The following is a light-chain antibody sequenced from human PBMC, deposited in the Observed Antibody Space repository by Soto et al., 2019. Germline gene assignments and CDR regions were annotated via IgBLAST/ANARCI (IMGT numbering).Light chain of an antibody. CDR2: GAS. J-gene: IGKJ2*01. Sequence: EIVLTQSPGTLSLSPGERATLSCRASQSVSSSYLAWYQQKPGQAPRLLIYGASSRATGIPDRFSCSGSGTDFTLNISRLEPEDFAVYYCQQYGSSPYTFGQGTKLEIK. CDR1: QSVSSSY. CDR3: QQYGSSPYT. V-gene: IGKV3-20*01.